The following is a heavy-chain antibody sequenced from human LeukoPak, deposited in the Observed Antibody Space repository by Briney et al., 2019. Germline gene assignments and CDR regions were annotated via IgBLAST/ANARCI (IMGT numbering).Heavy chain of an antibody. V-gene: IGHV4-34*01. CDR3: ARKGRGPYGSVNGYFDY. CDR2: INHSGST. D-gene: IGHD3-10*01. Sequence: KPSETPSLTCAVYGGSFSGYYWSWIRQPPGKGLEWIGEINHSGSTNYNPSLKSRVTISVDTSKNQFSLKLSSVTAADTAVYYCARKGRGPYGSVNGYFDYWGQGTLVTVSS. CDR1: GGSFSGYY. J-gene: IGHJ4*02.